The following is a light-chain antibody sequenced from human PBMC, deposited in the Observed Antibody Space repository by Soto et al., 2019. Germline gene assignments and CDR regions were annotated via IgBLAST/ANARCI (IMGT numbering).Light chain of an antibody. J-gene: IGKJ1*01. V-gene: IGKV3-15*01. CDR1: QSLRSS. CDR2: DAS. Sequence: ETMMTQSPDTLSVSLGARAPLSCRASQSLRSSLAWYQQKPGQAPRLLIYDASTRATGIPARFSGSGSGTDFTLTISGLQSEDFAVYYCQQYNNWPQTFGQGTKVDI. CDR3: QQYNNWPQT.